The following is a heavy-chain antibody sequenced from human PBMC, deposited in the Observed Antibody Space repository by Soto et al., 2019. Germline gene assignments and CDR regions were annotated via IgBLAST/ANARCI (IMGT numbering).Heavy chain of an antibody. J-gene: IGHJ4*02. D-gene: IGHD7-27*01. Sequence: ITFKESGPTLVKPTQNLTLTCHFSGVSLRPSGVGVGWIRQPPGKALEWLGLIYWDDDKRYSPSLKGRLTITKDTSKNQVVLTMTNMDPVDTATYYCAHSLIPNWGSRGAFDYWGQGTLVTVSS. V-gene: IGHV2-5*02. CDR2: IYWDDDK. CDR3: AHSLIPNWGSRGAFDY. CDR1: GVSLRPSGVG.